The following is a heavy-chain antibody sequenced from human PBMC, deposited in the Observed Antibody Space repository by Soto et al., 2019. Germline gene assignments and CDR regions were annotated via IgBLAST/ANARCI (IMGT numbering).Heavy chain of an antibody. CDR3: ARSRDGYSFYFYYGMDG. CDR2: ILHDGSAE. J-gene: IGHJ6*02. D-gene: IGHD4-4*01. V-gene: IGHV3-30*03. Sequence: GGSLRLSCAASGFTFTSYGMHWVRQAPGKGLEWMALILHDGSAEYYADSVKGRFTISRGNSKNTLYLQMNSLRAEDTAVYYCARSRDGYSFYFYYGMDGWGQGTTVTVSS. CDR1: GFTFTSYG.